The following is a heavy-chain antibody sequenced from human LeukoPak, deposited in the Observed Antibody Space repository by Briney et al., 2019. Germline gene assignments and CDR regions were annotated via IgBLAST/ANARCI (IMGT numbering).Heavy chain of an antibody. Sequence: GGSLRLSCAASGFAFSNYWLHWVRQAPGKGLEWVARINTHGSSTNYADSVKGRFTISRDNAKNTLYLQMTSLSAEDTAVYYALAGYYYYYMDVWGKETTVTVSS. CDR1: GFAFSNYW. CDR3: LAGYYYYYMDV. V-gene: IGHV3-74*01. CDR2: INTHGSST. J-gene: IGHJ6*03. D-gene: IGHD6-13*01.